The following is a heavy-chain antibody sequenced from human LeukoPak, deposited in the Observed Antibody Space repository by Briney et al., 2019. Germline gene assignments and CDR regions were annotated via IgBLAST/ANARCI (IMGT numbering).Heavy chain of an antibody. CDR3: ARNYDFWSGYLQP. V-gene: IGHV4-4*07. CDR1: GGSISSYY. J-gene: IGHJ5*02. Sequence: KPSETLSLTCTVSGGSISSYYWRWIRQPAGKGLEWIGRIYTSGSTNYNPSLKSRVAKSVDTSKNQFSLKLSSVTAADTAVYYCARNYDFWSGYLQPWGQGTLVTVSS. D-gene: IGHD3-3*01. CDR2: IYTSGST.